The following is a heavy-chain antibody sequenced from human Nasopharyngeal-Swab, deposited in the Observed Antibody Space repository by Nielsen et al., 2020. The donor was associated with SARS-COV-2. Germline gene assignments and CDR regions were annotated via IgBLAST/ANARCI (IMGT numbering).Heavy chain of an antibody. V-gene: IGHV1-69*10. J-gene: IGHJ5*02. D-gene: IGHD6-13*01. Sequence: SVKVSCKASGGTFSSYAISWVRQAPGQGLEWMGGIIPILGIANYAQKFQGRITITADKSTSTAYMELSSLRSEDTAVYYCARDRGYSSSWYGGNWFDPWGQGTLVTVSS. CDR1: GGTFSSYA. CDR3: ARDRGYSSSWYGGNWFDP. CDR2: IIPILGIA.